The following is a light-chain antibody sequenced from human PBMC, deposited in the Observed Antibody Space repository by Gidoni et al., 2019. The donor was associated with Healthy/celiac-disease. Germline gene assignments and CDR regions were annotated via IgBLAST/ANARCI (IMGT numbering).Light chain of an antibody. CDR3: QAWDSSTAV. Sequence: SYELTQPPSVSVSPGQTASITCPGHKLGDQYACWYQQKPGQSPVLVIDQDSKRPSGIPERFSGSHSGNTATLTISGTQAMDEADYYCQAWDSSTAVFGGGTKLTVL. J-gene: IGLJ2*01. CDR2: QDS. CDR1: KLGDQY. V-gene: IGLV3-1*01.